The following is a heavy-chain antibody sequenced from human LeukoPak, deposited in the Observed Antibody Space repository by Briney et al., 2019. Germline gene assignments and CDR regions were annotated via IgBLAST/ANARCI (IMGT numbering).Heavy chain of an antibody. CDR1: GGSVSNYY. CDR3: ARDAKYYYGSRTFFFYEH. V-gene: IGHV4-59*02. Sequence: SETLSLTCTVSGGSVSNYYWSWIRQSPGKGLEWIGYIYYTETSYNPSLKSRVTMSTDPSKNQFSLKLSSVTAADTAIYYCARDAKYYYGSRTFFFYEHWGQGTLLTVSS. CDR2: IYYTET. D-gene: IGHD3-10*01. J-gene: IGHJ4*02.